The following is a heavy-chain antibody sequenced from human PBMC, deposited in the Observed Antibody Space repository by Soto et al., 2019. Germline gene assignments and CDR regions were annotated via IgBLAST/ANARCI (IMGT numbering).Heavy chain of an antibody. CDR3: ARDAPGWIVVVRGGYYFDY. D-gene: IGHD3-22*01. CDR1: GGTFSSYA. J-gene: IGHJ4*02. V-gene: IGHV1-69*01. CDR2: IIPIFGTA. Sequence: QVQLVQSGAEVKKPGSSVKVSCKASGGTFSSYAISWVRQAPGQGLEWMGGIIPIFGTANYAQKFQGRVTITADESTSTAYMELSSLRSEDTAVYYCARDAPGWIVVVRGGYYFDYWGQGTLVTVSS.